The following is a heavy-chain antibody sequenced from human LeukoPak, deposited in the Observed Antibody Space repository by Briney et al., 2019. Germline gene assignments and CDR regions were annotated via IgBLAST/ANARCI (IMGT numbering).Heavy chain of an antibody. Sequence: TSVKVSCKASGFIFSRSAVQWVRQARGQRLEWIGWIVVGSGNTNYAQKFQERVTMTRDMSTGTAYMELSSLRSEDTAVYYCAAGNYYDSSGYYPYAFDIWGQGTMVTVSS. CDR3: AAGNYYDSSGYYPYAFDI. CDR1: GFIFSRSA. V-gene: IGHV1-58*01. J-gene: IGHJ3*02. CDR2: IVVGSGNT. D-gene: IGHD3-22*01.